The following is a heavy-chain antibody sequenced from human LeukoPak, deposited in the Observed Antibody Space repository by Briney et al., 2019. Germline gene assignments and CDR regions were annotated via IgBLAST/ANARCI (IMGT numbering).Heavy chain of an antibody. Sequence: GGSLRLSCTTSGFTFGDYAMSWVRQAPGKGLEWLDSSRSKAYGGTTEYAASVKGRFAISRDDSRRIVYLQMNSLKTEDTAVYYCTREGRGSDAFDYWGQGTLVTVSS. CDR3: TREGRGSDAFDY. D-gene: IGHD3-16*01. J-gene: IGHJ4*02. CDR1: GFTFGDYA. CDR2: SRSKAYGGTT. V-gene: IGHV3-49*04.